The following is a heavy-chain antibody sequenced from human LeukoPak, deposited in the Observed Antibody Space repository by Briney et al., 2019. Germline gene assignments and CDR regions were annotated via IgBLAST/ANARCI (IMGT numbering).Heavy chain of an antibody. D-gene: IGHD5-24*01. CDR1: GYTFTSYD. J-gene: IGHJ4*02. Sequence: ASVKVSCKASGYTFTSYDINRVRQATGQGLEWMGWMNPNSGNTGYAQKFQGRVTMTRNTSISTAYMELSSLRSEDTAVYYCARGAGTGYKQDYWGQGTLVTVSS. CDR2: MNPNSGNT. V-gene: IGHV1-8*01. CDR3: ARGAGTGYKQDY.